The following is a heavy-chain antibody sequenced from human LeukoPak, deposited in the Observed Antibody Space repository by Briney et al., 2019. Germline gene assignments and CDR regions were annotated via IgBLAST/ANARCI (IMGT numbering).Heavy chain of an antibody. CDR3: ARSIGLTGGGVDV. Sequence: GRSLRLSCAASGFTFSDYNMNWVRQAPGKGLEWVSYITNGGSTIHHADSVKGRFTISRDNAKKTLYLQMNSLRAEDTAVYYCARSIGLTGGGVDVWGQGTTVTVSS. V-gene: IGHV3-11*01. CDR1: GFTFSDYN. D-gene: IGHD3-9*01. CDR2: ITNGGSTI. J-gene: IGHJ6*02.